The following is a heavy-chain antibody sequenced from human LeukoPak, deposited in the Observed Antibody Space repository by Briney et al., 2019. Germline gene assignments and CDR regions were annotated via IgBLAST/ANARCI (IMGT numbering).Heavy chain of an antibody. V-gene: IGHV4-39*07. CDR2: IYYSGST. Sequence: PSETLSLTCTVSGGSISSSSYYWGWLRQPPGTGLEWIGSIYYSGSTYYNPSLKSRVTISVDMSKNQFSLKLTSLTAADTAVYFCAGGNTFTWHYWGQGALVTVSS. J-gene: IGHJ4*02. D-gene: IGHD2/OR15-2a*01. CDR1: GGSISSSSYY. CDR3: AGGNTFTWHY.